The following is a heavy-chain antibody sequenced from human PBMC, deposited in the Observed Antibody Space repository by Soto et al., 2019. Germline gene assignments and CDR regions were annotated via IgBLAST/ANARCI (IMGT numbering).Heavy chain of an antibody. J-gene: IGHJ6*02. V-gene: IGHV5-51*01. Sequence: GESLKISCKGSGYTFTDYWIGWVRQLPGKGLEWMGIIYPGDSDTRYSPSFQGHVTITVDKSTNTDYLQWNTLRASDTAMYYCAINIKSSGYYSHIKDFWAQGTTVT. D-gene: IGHD1-26*01. CDR2: IYPGDSDT. CDR1: GYTFTDYW. CDR3: AINIKSSGYYSHIKDF.